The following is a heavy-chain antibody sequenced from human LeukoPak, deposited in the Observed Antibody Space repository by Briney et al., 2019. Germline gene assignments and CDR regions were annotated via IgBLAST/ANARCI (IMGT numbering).Heavy chain of an antibody. V-gene: IGHV4-59*08. CDR1: GASINNNF. CDR3: ARRRDYYDT. D-gene: IGHD3-22*01. CDR2: IYSSGSA. Sequence: SETLSLTCTVSGASINNNFWTWIRQPPGKGLEWIGYIYSSGSANYNPSLKSRVIISRDTSKNQISLNLTSVTAADTALYFCARRRDYYDTWGHGTLVTVSS. J-gene: IGHJ4*01.